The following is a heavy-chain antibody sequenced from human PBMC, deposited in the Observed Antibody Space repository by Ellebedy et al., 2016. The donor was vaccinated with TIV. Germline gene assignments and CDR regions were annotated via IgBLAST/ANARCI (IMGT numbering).Heavy chain of an antibody. D-gene: IGHD2-15*01. V-gene: IGHV1-18*01. CDR3: ARDSHKYCSGGSCYFDY. J-gene: IGHJ4*02. CDR1: GYIFTSYA. CDR2: NSAHNGNT. Sequence: ASVKVSCXASGYIFTSYAISWMRQAPGQGLEWMGWNSAHNGNTNPAEKFQDRITMNTDTAASTAYMELRSLRSDDTAVYYCARDSHKYCSGGSCYFDYWGQGTLVTVSS.